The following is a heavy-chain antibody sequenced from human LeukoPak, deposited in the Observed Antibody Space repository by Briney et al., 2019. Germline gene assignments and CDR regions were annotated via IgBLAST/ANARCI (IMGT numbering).Heavy chain of an antibody. Sequence: PGGSLRLSCAASGFILRSYWMSWVRQAPGKGLEWVANIKQDGSEKYYVDSVKGRFTISRDNAKNSLYLQMNSLRAEDTAVYYCAALQYFDYWGQGTLVTVSS. CDR1: GFILRSYW. CDR2: IKQDGSEK. D-gene: IGHD4-11*01. V-gene: IGHV3-7*01. CDR3: AALQYFDY. J-gene: IGHJ4*02.